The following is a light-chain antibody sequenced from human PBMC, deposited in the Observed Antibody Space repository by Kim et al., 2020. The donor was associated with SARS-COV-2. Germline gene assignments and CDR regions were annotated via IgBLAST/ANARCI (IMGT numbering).Light chain of an antibody. CDR1: QSVSSY. J-gene: IGKJ4*01. CDR3: QQRSNWPA. Sequence: PSLSPGERATLSCRASQSVSSYLAWYQQKPGQAPRLLIYDASNRATGIPARFSGSGSGTDFTLTISSLEPEDFAVYYCQQRSNWPAFGGGTKLEI. V-gene: IGKV3-11*01. CDR2: DAS.